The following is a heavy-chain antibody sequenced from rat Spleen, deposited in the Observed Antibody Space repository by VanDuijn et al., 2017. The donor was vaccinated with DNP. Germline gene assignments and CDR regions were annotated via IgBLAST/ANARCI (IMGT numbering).Heavy chain of an antibody. V-gene: IGHV5-25*01. CDR3: ARRGNFCSSYIYWYFDF. Sequence: EVQLVESGGGLVQPGRSLKLSCAASGFTFSNYYMAWVRQAPEKGLEWVATISTSGSRTYYSDSVKGRFTISRDDAKSSLYLQMNSLKSGDTATYYCARRGNFCSSYIYWYFDFWGPGTMVTVSS. D-gene: IGHD1-2*01. CDR1: GFTFSNYY. J-gene: IGHJ1*01. CDR2: ISTSGSRT.